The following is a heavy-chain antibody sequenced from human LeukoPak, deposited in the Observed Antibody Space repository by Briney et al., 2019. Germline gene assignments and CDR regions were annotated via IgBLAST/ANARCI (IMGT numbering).Heavy chain of an antibody. Sequence: KPSETPSLTCAVYGGSFSGYYWSWIRQPPGKGLEWIGEINHSGSTNYNPSLKSRVTISVDTSKNQFSLKLSSVTAADTAVYYCARVETPYYFDYWGQGTLVTVSS. V-gene: IGHV4-34*01. CDR2: INHSGST. J-gene: IGHJ4*02. CDR3: ARVETPYYFDY. CDR1: GGSFSGYY.